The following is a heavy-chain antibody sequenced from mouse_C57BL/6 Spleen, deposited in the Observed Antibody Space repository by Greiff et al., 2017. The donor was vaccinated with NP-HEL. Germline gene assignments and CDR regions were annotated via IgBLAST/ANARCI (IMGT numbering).Heavy chain of an antibody. CDR1: GYSFTGYY. D-gene: IGHD2-5*01. J-gene: IGHJ3*01. CDR3: APAYYSNPWFAD. CDR2: INPSTGGT. V-gene: IGHV1-42*01. Sequence: VQLQQSGPELVKPGASVKISCKASGYSFTGYYMNWVKQSPEKSLEWIGEINPSTGGTTYNQKFKAKATLTVDKSSSTAYMQLKSLTSEDSAVYYCAPAYYSNPWFADWGQGTLVTVSA.